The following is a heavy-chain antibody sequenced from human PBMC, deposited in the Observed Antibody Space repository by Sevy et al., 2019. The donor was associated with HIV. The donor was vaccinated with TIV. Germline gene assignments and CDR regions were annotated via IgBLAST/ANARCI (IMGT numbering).Heavy chain of an antibody. V-gene: IGHV1-18*01. J-gene: IGHJ5*02. CDR1: GYTFTSYG. CDR2: ISAYNGNT. CDR3: ARDSYYAGSGSYRWFDP. Sequence: ASVKVSCKASGYTFTSYGISWVRQAPGQGLEWMGWISAYNGNTNYAQRLQGRVTMTTDTSTSTAYMELRSPRSDDTAVYYCARDSYYAGSGSYRWFDPWGQGTLVTVSS. D-gene: IGHD1-26*01.